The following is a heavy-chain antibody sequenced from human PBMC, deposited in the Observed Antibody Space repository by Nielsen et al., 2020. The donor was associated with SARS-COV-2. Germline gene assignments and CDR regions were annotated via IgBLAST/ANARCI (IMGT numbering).Heavy chain of an antibody. J-gene: IGHJ4*02. V-gene: IGHV3-53*01. D-gene: IGHD2-21*02. CDR1: GLTVRNSY. Sequence: GGSLRLSCATSGLTVRNSYMSWVRQAPGEGLEWVSVIYSGGSTYYADSVKGRFTISRDNSKNTLYLQMNSLRAEDTAVYYCAKGDHPRVTNYFDYWGQGTLVTVSS. CDR3: AKGDHPRVTNYFDY. CDR2: IYSGGST.